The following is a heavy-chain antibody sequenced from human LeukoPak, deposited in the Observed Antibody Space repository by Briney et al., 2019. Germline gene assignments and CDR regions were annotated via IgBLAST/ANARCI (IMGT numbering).Heavy chain of an antibody. CDR3: AGLRTQTNDF. V-gene: IGHV3-23*01. CDR1: GFTFSTYA. Sequence: GGSLRLSCAASGFTFSTYAMSWVRQAPGKGLEWVSAIRSNGGSQYYAESVKGRFTISRDNSKNTLYLQLNRLRAEDTAIYYCAGLRTQTNDFWGEGTLVTVSS. CDR2: IRSNGGSQ. J-gene: IGHJ4*02.